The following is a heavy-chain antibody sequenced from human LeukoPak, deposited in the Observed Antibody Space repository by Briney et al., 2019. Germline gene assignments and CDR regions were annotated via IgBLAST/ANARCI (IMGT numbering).Heavy chain of an antibody. CDR2: IYHSGST. Sequence: PSETLSLTCAVSGRSPSSGGYSWSWIRQPPGKGLERIGYIYHSGSTYYNPSLKSRVTISVDRSKNQFSLKLSSVTAADTAVYYCARLYCSSTSCPYYFDYWGQATLVTVSS. V-gene: IGHV4-30-2*01. D-gene: IGHD2-2*01. CDR1: GRSPSSGGYS. CDR3: ARLYCSSTSCPYYFDY. J-gene: IGHJ4*02.